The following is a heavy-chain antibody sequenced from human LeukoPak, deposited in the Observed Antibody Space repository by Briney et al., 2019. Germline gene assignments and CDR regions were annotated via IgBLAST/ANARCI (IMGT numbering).Heavy chain of an antibody. Sequence: GGSLRLSCAASGFTFSSYAMHWVRQAPGKGLEWVAVISYDGSNKYYADSVKGRFTISRDNSKNTLYLQMNSLRAEDTAVYYCAKKKSGYDYAFDIWGQGTMVTVSS. CDR3: AKKKSGYDYAFDI. CDR1: GFTFSSYA. V-gene: IGHV3-30-3*02. D-gene: IGHD5-12*01. J-gene: IGHJ3*02. CDR2: ISYDGSNK.